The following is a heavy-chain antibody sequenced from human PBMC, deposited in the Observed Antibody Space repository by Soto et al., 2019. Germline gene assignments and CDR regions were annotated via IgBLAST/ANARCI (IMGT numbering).Heavy chain of an antibody. CDR2: IWNDGSNE. J-gene: IGHJ4*02. Sequence: HPGGSLRLSCEASGFNFSSYGIHWVRQAPGKGLGWVAIIWNDGSNEYYADSVKGRFTISRDNSKNTVYLQVSKLRAEDTAVYFCARDQTDSGGYSDSWGQGTLVTVSS. V-gene: IGHV3-33*01. D-gene: IGHD3-22*01. CDR1: GFNFSSYG. CDR3: ARDQTDSGGYSDS.